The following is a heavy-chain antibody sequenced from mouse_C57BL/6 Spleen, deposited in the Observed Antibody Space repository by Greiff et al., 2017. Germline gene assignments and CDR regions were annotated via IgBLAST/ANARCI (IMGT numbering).Heavy chain of an antibody. CDR3: GRETGSAWFAY. J-gene: IGHJ3*01. Sequence: EVQGVESGGGLVKPGGSLKLSCAASGFTFSDYGMHWVRQAPEKGLEWVAYISSGSSTIYYADTVKGRFSIARDNAKTTLFLQMTSRRSEDPAMYYCGRETGSAWFAYWGQGTLVTVSA. CDR2: ISSGSSTI. D-gene: IGHD4-1*01. V-gene: IGHV5-17*01. CDR1: GFTFSDYG.